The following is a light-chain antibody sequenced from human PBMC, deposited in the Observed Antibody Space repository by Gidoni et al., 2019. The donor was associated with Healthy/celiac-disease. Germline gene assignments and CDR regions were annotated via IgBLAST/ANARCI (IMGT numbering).Light chain of an antibody. Sequence: VLTQYPGTLSLSPGERATLSCRASQSVSSSYLAWYQQKPGQAPRLLIYGASSRATGIPDRFSGSGSGTDFTLTISRLEPEDFAVYYCQQYGSSLFGQGTRLEIK. J-gene: IGKJ5*01. CDR2: GAS. CDR1: QSVSSSY. V-gene: IGKV3-20*01. CDR3: QQYGSSL.